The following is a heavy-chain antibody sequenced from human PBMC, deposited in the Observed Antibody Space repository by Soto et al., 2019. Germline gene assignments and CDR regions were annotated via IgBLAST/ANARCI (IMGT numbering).Heavy chain of an antibody. D-gene: IGHD6-19*01. CDR2: ISGSGDST. Sequence: GGSLRLSCAASGFTFSTYAMNWVRQAPGKGLEWVSGISGSGDSTYYADSVKGRFAVSRDNSKNTLYLQMNSLRAEDTAVFYCAKERSSGWSFDYWGQGTLVTVSS. CDR1: GFTFSTYA. V-gene: IGHV3-23*01. CDR3: AKERSSGWSFDY. J-gene: IGHJ4*02.